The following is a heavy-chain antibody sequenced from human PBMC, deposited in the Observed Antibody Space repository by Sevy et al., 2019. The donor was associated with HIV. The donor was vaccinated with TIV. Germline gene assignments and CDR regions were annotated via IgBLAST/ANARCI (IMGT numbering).Heavy chain of an antibody. CDR3: ARFYDSSGGWFDP. J-gene: IGHJ5*02. D-gene: IGHD3-22*01. V-gene: IGHV4-31*03. CDR1: GGSISSGGFF. Sequence: SETLSLTCSVSGGSISSGGFFWSWIRQHPGKGLEWIGYIHYGGGTYYNPSLKSRSMITVETSKNQFSLKVNSVTVADTAVYYCARFYDSSGGWFDPWGQGMLVTVSS. CDR2: IHYGGGT.